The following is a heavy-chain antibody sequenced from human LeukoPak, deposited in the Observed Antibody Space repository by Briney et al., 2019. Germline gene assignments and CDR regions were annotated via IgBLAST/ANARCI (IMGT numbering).Heavy chain of an antibody. J-gene: IGHJ6*04. CDR2: INHSDSYT. D-gene: IGHD5-18*01. V-gene: IGHV5-10-1*01. CDR1: GYYFTSYC. CDR3: GRAWIQLWSNMDV. Sequence: GESPKILCKASGYYFTSYCFSWVGQLPAKGLEGMGTINHSDSYTNYSPSFQRHGTISADKSISTAYLQWSSLKASDTAMYYCGRAWIQLWSNMDVWGKGTTVTVSS.